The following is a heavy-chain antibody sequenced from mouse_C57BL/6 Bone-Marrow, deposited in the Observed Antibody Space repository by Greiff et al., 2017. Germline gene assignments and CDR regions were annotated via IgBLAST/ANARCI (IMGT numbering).Heavy chain of an antibody. J-gene: IGHJ3*01. CDR3: TVDYYGSSWGFAY. V-gene: IGHV14-4*01. CDR2: IDPENGDT. D-gene: IGHD1-1*01. CDR1: GFNIKDDY. Sequence: VQLQQSGAELVRPGASVKLSCTASGFNIKDDYMHWVKQRPEQGLEWIGWIDPENGDTEYASKFLGKATITADTSSNTAYLQLSSLTSEDTAVYYCTVDYYGSSWGFAYWGQGTLVTVSA.